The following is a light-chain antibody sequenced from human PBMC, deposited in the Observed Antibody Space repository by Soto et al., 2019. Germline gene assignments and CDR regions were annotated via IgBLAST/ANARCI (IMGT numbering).Light chain of an antibody. Sequence: QSALAQPASVSGSPGQSITISCTGTSSDVGGYNFVSWYQQYPGKAPKLIIYEVDSRPSGVSNRFSGSKSGNTASLTISGLRAEDEADYYCSSWTSRTTQVLXGGTKVTVL. V-gene: IGLV2-14*01. CDR3: SSWTSRTTQV. CDR2: EVD. CDR1: SSDVGGYNF. J-gene: IGLJ3*02.